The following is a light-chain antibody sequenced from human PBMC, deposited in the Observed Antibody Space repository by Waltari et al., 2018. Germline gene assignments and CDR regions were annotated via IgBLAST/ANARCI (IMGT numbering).Light chain of an antibody. CDR3: QQYNSYPYT. CDR1: QSISSW. J-gene: IGKJ2*01. V-gene: IGKV1-5*03. Sequence: DIQMTQSPSTLSASVGDSVPITCRATQSISSWLAWYQQKPGKAPKPLIYKASSLESGVPSRFSGSGSGTEFTLTISSLQPDDFATYYCQQYNSYPYTFGQGTKLEIK. CDR2: KAS.